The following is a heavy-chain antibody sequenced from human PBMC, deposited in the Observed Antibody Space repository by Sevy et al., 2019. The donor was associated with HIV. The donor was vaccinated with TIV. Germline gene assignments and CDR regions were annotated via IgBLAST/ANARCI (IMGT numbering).Heavy chain of an antibody. Sequence: LSLTCAASGFTVSSNYMSWVRQAPGKGLDWVSVIYSAGSTYYADSVKGRFTISRDNSKNTLYLQMNSLRAEDTAVYYCARDWGSDYFDYWGQRTLVTVSS. CDR3: ARDWGSDYFDY. CDR1: GFTVSSNY. D-gene: IGHD3-16*01. J-gene: IGHJ4*02. CDR2: IYSAGST. V-gene: IGHV3-53*01.